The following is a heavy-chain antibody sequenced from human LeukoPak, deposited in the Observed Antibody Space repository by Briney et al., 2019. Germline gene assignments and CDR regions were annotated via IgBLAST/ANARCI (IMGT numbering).Heavy chain of an antibody. CDR1: GSIFDDYG. D-gene: IGHD3-10*01. Sequence: PGGSLRLSCAASGSIFDDYGMTWVRQAPGKGLEWVSGIDWNGGRTGYADSVKGRFTISRDNAKNSLYLQMNSLRAEDTALYYCARAQTMLRGFYDAFDIWGQGTMVTVSS. CDR3: ARAQTMLRGFYDAFDI. J-gene: IGHJ3*02. CDR2: IDWNGGRT. V-gene: IGHV3-20*04.